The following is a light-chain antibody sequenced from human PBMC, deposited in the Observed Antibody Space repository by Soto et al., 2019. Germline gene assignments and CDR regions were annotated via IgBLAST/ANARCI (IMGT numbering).Light chain of an antibody. V-gene: IGLV2-11*01. CDR2: DVS. J-gene: IGLJ3*02. Sequence: QSALTQPRSVSGSPGQSVTISCTGTSSDVGGYNYVSWYQQYPGKAPKLMTYDVSKRPSGIPDRFSGSKSVNTASLTISGLQAEDEADYYCCSYAGSYIWVFGGGTKLTVL. CDR1: SSDVGGYNY. CDR3: CSYAGSYIWV.